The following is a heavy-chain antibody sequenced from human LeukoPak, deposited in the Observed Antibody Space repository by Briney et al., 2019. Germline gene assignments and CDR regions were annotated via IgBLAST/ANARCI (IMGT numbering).Heavy chain of an antibody. CDR2: INLDGSTT. J-gene: IGHJ4*02. D-gene: IGHD6-13*01. CDR3: ATGSWYTYFEY. CDR1: GFTFSNHW. V-gene: IGHV3-74*01. Sequence: GGSLRLSCAASGFTFSNHWMHWVRQAPGKGLVWVSRINLDGSTTSYADSVKGRFTISKDNAKHTLYLQMNSLRVGDTAVYYCATGSWYTYFEYWGQGILVTVSS.